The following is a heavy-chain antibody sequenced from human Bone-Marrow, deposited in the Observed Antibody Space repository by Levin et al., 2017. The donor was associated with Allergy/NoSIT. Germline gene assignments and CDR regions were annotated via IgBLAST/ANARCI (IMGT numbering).Heavy chain of an antibody. CDR2: VWPPKSDT. CDR1: GYMFTNYW. CDR3: ARRAFDDHVEGWFDL. V-gene: IGHV5-51*01. D-gene: IGHD1-14*01. Sequence: KSGESLKISCKASGYMFTNYWIGWVRQMPGKGLEWVGIVWPPKSDTRYSPPFEGQVTLSVDKSINTAYVQWGSLKASDSAVYYCARRAFDDHVEGWFDLWGQGTLVTVSS. J-gene: IGHJ5*01.